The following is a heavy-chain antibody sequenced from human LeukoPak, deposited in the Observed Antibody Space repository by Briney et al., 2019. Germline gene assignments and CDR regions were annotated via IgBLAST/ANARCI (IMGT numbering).Heavy chain of an antibody. Sequence: PSETLSLTCAVYGGSFNGYYWSWIRQPPGKGLEWIGEINHSGSTNYNPSLKSRVTISVDTSKNQFSLKLSSVTAADTAVYYCARLLYYYTYTEENWGQGTLVTVSS. V-gene: IGHV4-34*01. CDR3: ARLLYYYTYTEEN. CDR1: GGSFNGYY. J-gene: IGHJ4*02. D-gene: IGHD3-10*01. CDR2: INHSGST.